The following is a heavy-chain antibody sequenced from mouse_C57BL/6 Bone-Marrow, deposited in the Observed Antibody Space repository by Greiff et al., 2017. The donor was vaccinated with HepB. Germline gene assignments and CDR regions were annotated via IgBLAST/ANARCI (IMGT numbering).Heavy chain of an antibody. CDR1: GYTFTSYG. D-gene: IGHD2-1*01. CDR3: AVYGNYDY. CDR2: IYPRSGNT. Sequence: VKVVESGAELARPGASVKLSCKASGYTFTSYGISWVKQRTGQGLEWIGEIYPRSGNTYYNEKFKGKATLTADKSSSTAYMELRSLTSEDSAVYFCAVYGNYDYWGQGTTLTVSS. V-gene: IGHV1-81*01. J-gene: IGHJ2*01.